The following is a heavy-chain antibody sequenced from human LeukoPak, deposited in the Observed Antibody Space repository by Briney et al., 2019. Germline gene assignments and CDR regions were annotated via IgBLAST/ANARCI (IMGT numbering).Heavy chain of an antibody. J-gene: IGHJ4*02. CDR3: AKEGMVTFDY. D-gene: IGHD3-10*01. V-gene: IGHV3-23*01. CDR2: ISGSGGST. Sequence: MXWVXXXPXKGLEWVSSISGSGGSTSYAHSVKGRFTISRDNSKNTLYLQMNSLRAEDTAVYYCAKEGMVTFDYWGQGTLVTVSS.